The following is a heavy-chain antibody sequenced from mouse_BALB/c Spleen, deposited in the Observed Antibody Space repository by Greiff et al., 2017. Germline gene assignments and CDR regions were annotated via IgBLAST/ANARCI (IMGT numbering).Heavy chain of an antibody. D-gene: IGHD2-1*01. CDR2: ISDGGSYT. CDR1: GFTFSDYY. J-gene: IGHJ2*01. CDR3: ARYGNYFDY. V-gene: IGHV5-4*02. Sequence: EVKLVESGGGLVKPGGSLKLSCAASGFTFSDYYMYWVRQTPEKRLEWVATISDGGSYTYYPDSVKGRFTISRDNAKNNLYLQMSSLKSEDTAMYYCARYGNYFDYWGQGTTLTVSS.